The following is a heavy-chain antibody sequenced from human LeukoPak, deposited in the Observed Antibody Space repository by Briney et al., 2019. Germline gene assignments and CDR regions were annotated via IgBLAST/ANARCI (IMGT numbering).Heavy chain of an antibody. Sequence: GSSVKVSCKASGGTFSSYAISWVRQAPGQGLEWMGRIIPIFGTANYAQKFQGRVTITTDESTSTAYMELSSLRSEDTAVYYCARVQSRNVLRYFDWSATSFDYWGQGTLVTVSS. CDR3: ARVQSRNVLRYFDWSATSFDY. CDR2: IIPIFGTA. V-gene: IGHV1-69*05. J-gene: IGHJ4*02. D-gene: IGHD3-9*01. CDR1: GGTFSSYA.